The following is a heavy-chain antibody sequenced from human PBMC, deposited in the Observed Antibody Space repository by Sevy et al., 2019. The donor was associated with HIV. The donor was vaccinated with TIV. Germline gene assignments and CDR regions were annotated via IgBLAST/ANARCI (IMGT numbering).Heavy chain of an antibody. CDR1: GFTFSSFG. CDR2: ISYDGSDK. V-gene: IGHV3-30*18. CDR3: AKDGPPYYTSGSYMYYFDY. D-gene: IGHD3-10*01. Sequence: GGCLRLSCAASGFTFSSFGMHWVRQVPGKGLEWVSFISYDGSDKRYVDSVKGRLTISRDSSKNTLYLQMNSLRGGDTAVYYCAKDGPPYYTSGSYMYYFDYWGQGALVTVSS. J-gene: IGHJ4*02.